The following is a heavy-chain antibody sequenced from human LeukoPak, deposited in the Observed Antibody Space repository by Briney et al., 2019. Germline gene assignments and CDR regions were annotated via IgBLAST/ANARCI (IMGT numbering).Heavy chain of an antibody. CDR3: ARVRGGLGILYFDY. J-gene: IGHJ4*02. CDR2: INHSGST. D-gene: IGHD3-16*01. Sequence: SETLSLTCAVYGVSFSGYYWSWIRQPPGKGLEWIGEINHSGSTNYNPSLKSRVTISVDTSKNQFSLKLSSVTAADTAVYYCARVRGGLGILYFDYWGQGTLVTVSS. CDR1: GVSFSGYY. V-gene: IGHV4-34*01.